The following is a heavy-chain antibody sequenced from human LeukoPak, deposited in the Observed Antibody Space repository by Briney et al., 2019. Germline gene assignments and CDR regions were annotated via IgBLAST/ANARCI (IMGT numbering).Heavy chain of an antibody. CDR1: GGSFSGYY. V-gene: IGHV4-34*01. J-gene: IGHJ5*02. CDR2: INHSGST. CDR3: ARGAPVIVVVPAAIGRSFDP. Sequence: SETLSLTCAVYGGSFSGYYWSWIRQPPGKGLEWIGEINHSGSTNYNPSLKSRVTISVDTSRNQFSLKLSSVTAAVTAVYYCARGAPVIVVVPAAIGRSFDPWGQGTLVTVSS. D-gene: IGHD2-2*01.